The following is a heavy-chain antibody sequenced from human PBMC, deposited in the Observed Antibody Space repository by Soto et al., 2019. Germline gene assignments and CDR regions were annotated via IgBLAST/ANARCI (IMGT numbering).Heavy chain of an antibody. CDR2: IWYDGSNK. Sequence: GGSLRLSCAASGFTFSSYGMHWVRQAPGKGLEWVAVIWYDGSNKYYADSVKGRFTISRDNYKNTLYLQMNSLRAEDRAVYYWGRESSTMTFDYWGRGTLVTVSS. CDR3: GRESSTMTFDY. CDR1: GFTFSSYG. D-gene: IGHD3-22*01. J-gene: IGHJ4*02. V-gene: IGHV3-33*08.